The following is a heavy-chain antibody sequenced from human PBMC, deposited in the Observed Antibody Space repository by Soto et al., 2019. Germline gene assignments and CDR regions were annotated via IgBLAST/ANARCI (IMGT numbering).Heavy chain of an antibody. Sequence: GGSLRLSCAASGFTFSSYAMSWVRQAPGKGLEWVSAISGSGGSTYYADSLKGRFTISRDNSKNTLYLQMNSLRAEDTAVYYCAQLHWYGEWEFFFDYWGQGTLVTVSS. J-gene: IGHJ4*02. CDR3: AQLHWYGEWEFFFDY. V-gene: IGHV3-23*01. CDR2: ISGSGGST. D-gene: IGHD1-26*01. CDR1: GFTFSSYA.